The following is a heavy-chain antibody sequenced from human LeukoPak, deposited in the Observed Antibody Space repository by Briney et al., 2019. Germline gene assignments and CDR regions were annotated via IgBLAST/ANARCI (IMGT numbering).Heavy chain of an antibody. CDR1: GFTFTSYD. D-gene: IGHD3-10*01. V-gene: IGHV1-8*01. CDR3: ARGDYYGPPKVVAA. Sequence: GASVKVSCKASGFTFTSYDLNWVRQATGQGLEWMGWLNPHSGNTGYAERFQGRVTFTRDTSISTAYMELRSLGSNDTAVYYCARGDYYGPPKVVAAWGQGTLVTVSS. J-gene: IGHJ5*02. CDR2: LNPHSGNT.